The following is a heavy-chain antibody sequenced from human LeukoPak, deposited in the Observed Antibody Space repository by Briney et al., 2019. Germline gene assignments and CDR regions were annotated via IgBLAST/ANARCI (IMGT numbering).Heavy chain of an antibody. Sequence: SETLSLTCTVSGASMFNYYWTWIRQSPGKGLEWIGFNHYSGGTSYKPSLKSRVTISIDTTKNQFSLKLTSVTAADTAVYYCARAPKYYYMDVWGKGTSVTVSS. J-gene: IGHJ6*03. CDR3: ARAPKYYYMDV. V-gene: IGHV4-59*01. CDR1: GASMFNYY. CDR2: NHYSGGT.